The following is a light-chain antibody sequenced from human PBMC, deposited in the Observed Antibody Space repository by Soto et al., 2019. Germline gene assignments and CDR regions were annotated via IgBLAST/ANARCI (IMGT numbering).Light chain of an antibody. V-gene: IGKV3-20*01. Sequence: EIVLTQSPGTLSLSPGERATLSCRASQSVSSSYLAWYQQKPGQAPRLLIYGASSRATGIPGRLSGSGSGTDFTLTISRLEPEDFAAYYCQQYGRSPFTFGPGTKVDIK. CDR2: GAS. J-gene: IGKJ3*01. CDR3: QQYGRSPFT. CDR1: QSVSSSY.